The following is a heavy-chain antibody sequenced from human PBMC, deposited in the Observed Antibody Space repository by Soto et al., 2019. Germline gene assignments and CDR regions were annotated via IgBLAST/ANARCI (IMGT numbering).Heavy chain of an antibody. D-gene: IGHD1-1*01. J-gene: IGHJ4*02. CDR3: ARRIQLSGADYFDY. Sequence: EVQLVESGGGLVQPGRSLRLSCAASGFTFDDYAMHWVRQAPGKGLEWVSGISWNSGSIGYADSVKGRFTISRDNAKNSLYLKMNSLRAEDTALYYCARRIQLSGADYFDYWGQGTLVTVSS. CDR2: ISWNSGSI. CDR1: GFTFDDYA. V-gene: IGHV3-9*01.